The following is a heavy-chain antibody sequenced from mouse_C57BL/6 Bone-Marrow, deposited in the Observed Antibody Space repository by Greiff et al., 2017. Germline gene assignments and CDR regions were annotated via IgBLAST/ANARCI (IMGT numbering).Heavy chain of an antibody. Sequence: VQLQQSGAELVKPGASVKLSCTASGFNIKDYYMHWVKQRTEQGLEWIGRIDPEDGETKYAQKFQGKATITADTSSNTAYLQLSSLTSEDTAVYYCAENYGSSLYAMGDWGQGTSVTVSS. D-gene: IGHD1-1*01. J-gene: IGHJ4*01. CDR3: AENYGSSLYAMGD. CDR1: GFNIKDYY. V-gene: IGHV14-2*01. CDR2: IDPEDGET.